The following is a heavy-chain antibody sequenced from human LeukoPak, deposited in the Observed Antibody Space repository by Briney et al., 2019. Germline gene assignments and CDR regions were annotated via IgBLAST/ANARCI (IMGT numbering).Heavy chain of an antibody. D-gene: IGHD5-24*01. CDR2: IYYSRST. CDR3: ARDGVGDGYTD. V-gene: IGHV4-59*01. Sequence: SETLSLTCTVSGGSISSYYGSWIRQPPGKGLEWIGYIYYSRSTNYNPSLKSRVTITVDSSKNQFSLKLSSVTAADTAVYYCARDGVGDGYTDWGQGTLVTVSS. CDR1: GGSISSYY. J-gene: IGHJ4*02.